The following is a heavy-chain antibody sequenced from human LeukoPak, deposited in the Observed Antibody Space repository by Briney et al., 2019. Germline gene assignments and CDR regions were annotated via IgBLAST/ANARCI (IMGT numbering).Heavy chain of an antibody. CDR1: EFIFSSYW. CDR2: IKQDGSEK. J-gene: IGHJ4*02. D-gene: IGHD6-19*01. V-gene: IGHV3-7*01. Sequence: GGSLRLSCAASEFIFSSYWMSWVRQAPGKGLEWVANIKQDGSEKYYVDSVKARFTISRDNAKNSLFPQMNSLRAEDTAVYYCARVAAMTGTVIDYWGQGTLVTVSS. CDR3: ARVAAMTGTVIDY.